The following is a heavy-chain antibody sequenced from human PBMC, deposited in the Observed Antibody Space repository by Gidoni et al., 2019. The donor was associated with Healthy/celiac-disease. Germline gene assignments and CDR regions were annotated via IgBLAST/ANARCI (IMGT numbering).Heavy chain of an antibody. Sequence: QVQLVQSGAEVKKPGASVKVSCKSSGYTFTSSGISWVRQAPGQGLEWMGWISAYNGNTNYAQKLQGRVTMTTDTSTSTAYMELRSLRSDDTAVYYCARPLPRYCSSTSCYPYYYGMDVWGQGTTVTVSS. D-gene: IGHD2-2*01. V-gene: IGHV1-18*01. CDR2: ISAYNGNT. J-gene: IGHJ6*02. CDR1: GYTFTSSG. CDR3: ARPLPRYCSSTSCYPYYYGMDV.